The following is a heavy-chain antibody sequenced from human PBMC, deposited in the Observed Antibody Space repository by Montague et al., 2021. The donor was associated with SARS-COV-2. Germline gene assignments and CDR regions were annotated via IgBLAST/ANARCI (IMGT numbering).Heavy chain of an antibody. CDR2: ISRSGDRT. V-gene: IGHV3-20*01. J-gene: IGHJ4*02. CDR1: GFTFDDYG. D-gene: IGHD3-10*01. CDR3: SRGGGTIRGVVDF. Sequence: SLRLSCAVSGFTFDDYGMSWVRQAPGKGLEWVSGISRSGDRTAYGDSVKGRFTIPRDNAKNSLYLQMNSLRVEDTAFYHCSRGGGTIRGVVDFWGQGILVSVSS.